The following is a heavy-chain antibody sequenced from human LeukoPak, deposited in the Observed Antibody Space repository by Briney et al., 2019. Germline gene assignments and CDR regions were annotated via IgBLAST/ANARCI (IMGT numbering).Heavy chain of an antibody. CDR1: GDPISSSDRY. Sequence: SETLSLTCTVSGDPISSSDRYWAWIRQPPGKGLEWIASLYYGGNTYYNPSLNGRLTMNVDTSKNQLSLTLRSVTAADAALYFCARRAKSRAFDIWGQGTMVTVS. V-gene: IGHV4-39*01. D-gene: IGHD3-10*01. J-gene: IGHJ3*02. CDR2: LYYGGNT. CDR3: ARRAKSRAFDI.